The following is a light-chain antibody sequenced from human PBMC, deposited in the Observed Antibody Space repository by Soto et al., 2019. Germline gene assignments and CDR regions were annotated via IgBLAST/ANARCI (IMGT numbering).Light chain of an antibody. J-gene: IGKJ2*01. Sequence: EIVLTQYPATLSLSPGERATLSCRASQSVGSHLAWYQQRPGQAPRLLIYDTSNRATGIPVRFRGSGSGTDFTLTIGSLEPEDLAICYCQHRKNWPATFGQGTKLEIK. V-gene: IGKV3-11*01. CDR2: DTS. CDR3: QHRKNWPAT. CDR1: QSVGSH.